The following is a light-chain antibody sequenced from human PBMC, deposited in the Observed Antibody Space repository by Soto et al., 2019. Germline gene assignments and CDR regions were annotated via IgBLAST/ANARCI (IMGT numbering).Light chain of an antibody. J-gene: IGLJ1*01. CDR1: NRVVGSHDL. CDR3: SSFTSSTTYV. CDR2: DVS. V-gene: IGLV2-14*02. Sequence: HSVLNQAASVYGFPGRAIPLSSNGNNRVVGSHDLVSWYQQHPGKVPKLIIYDVSSRPSGVSNRFSGSKSGNTASLTISGLQAEDEADYYCSSFTSSTTYVFGTGTKVTVL.